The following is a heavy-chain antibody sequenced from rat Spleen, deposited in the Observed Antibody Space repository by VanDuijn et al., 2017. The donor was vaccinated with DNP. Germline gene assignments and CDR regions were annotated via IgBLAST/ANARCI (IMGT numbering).Heavy chain of an antibody. D-gene: IGHD3-2*01. CDR3: ARAISRRPYWYFDF. CDR1: GFSITSNY. J-gene: IGHJ1*01. Sequence: EVQLQESGPGLVKPSQSLSLTCSVTGFSITSNYWAWIRKFPGNKMEWMGYISYSGSTGYNPSLRSRISITRDTSKNQFFLQLNSVTTEDTATYYCARAISRRPYWYFDFWGPGTMVTVSS. V-gene: IGHV3-1*01. CDR2: ISYSGST.